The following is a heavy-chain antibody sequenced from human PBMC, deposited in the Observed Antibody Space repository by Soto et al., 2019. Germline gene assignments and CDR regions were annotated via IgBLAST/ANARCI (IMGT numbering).Heavy chain of an antibody. CDR1: GFTFSSYA. Sequence: QVQLVESGGGVVQPGRSLRLSCAASGFTFSSYAMHWVRQAPGKGLEWVAVISYDGSNKYYADSVKGRFTISRDNSKNTLYLQMNSLRAEDTAVYYCAKDGGWNYGYFDYWGQGTLVTVSS. D-gene: IGHD1-7*01. J-gene: IGHJ4*02. CDR2: ISYDGSNK. V-gene: IGHV3-30-3*01. CDR3: AKDGGWNYGYFDY.